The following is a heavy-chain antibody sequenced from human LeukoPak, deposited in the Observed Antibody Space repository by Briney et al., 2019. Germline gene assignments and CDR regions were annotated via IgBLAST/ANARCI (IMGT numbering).Heavy chain of an antibody. Sequence: SETLSLTCTVSGGSISNGDYYWSWIRQPPGKGLEWIGHIYYSGSAYYNPSLQSRVAISVDTSKNQFSLNLTSVTAADTAVYYCARKRSNSWQGHFDYWGQGTLVTVSS. D-gene: IGHD6-13*01. CDR3: ARKRSNSWQGHFDY. V-gene: IGHV4-30-4*01. J-gene: IGHJ4*02. CDR1: GGSISNGDYY. CDR2: IYYSGSA.